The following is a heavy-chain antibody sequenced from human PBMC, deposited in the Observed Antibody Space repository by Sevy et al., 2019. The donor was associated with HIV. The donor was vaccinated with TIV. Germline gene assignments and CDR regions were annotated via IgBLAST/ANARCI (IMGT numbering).Heavy chain of an antibody. CDR2: INPNSGGT. J-gene: IGHJ4*02. V-gene: IGHV1-2*06. D-gene: IGHD3-22*01. CDR1: GYTFTGYY. Sequence: ASVKVSCKASGYTFTGYYMHWVRQAPGQGLEWMGRINPNSGGTNYAQKFQGRVTMTRDTSISTAYMELGRLRSDDTAVYYCARDLGDTYYYDSSGYKGAYYFDYWGQGTLVTVSS. CDR3: ARDLGDTYYYDSSGYKGAYYFDY.